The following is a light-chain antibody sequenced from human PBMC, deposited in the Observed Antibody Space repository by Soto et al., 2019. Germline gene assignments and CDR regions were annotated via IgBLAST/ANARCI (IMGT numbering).Light chain of an antibody. CDR1: SSDVGAYNF. CDR3: CSYAGYYTLAV. J-gene: IGLJ3*02. V-gene: IGLV2-11*01. Sequence: QSALTQPRSVSGSPGQSVTISCTGTSSDVGAYNFVSWYQLRPGKAPKLMIYDVSKRPSGVPDRFSGSKSGNTASLTISGLQADDEADYYCCSYAGYYTLAVFAGGTQLTVL. CDR2: DVS.